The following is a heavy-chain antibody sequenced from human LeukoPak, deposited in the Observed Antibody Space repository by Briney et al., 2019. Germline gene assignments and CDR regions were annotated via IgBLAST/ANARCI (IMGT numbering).Heavy chain of an antibody. D-gene: IGHD3-10*01. CDR3: ARTRYYYNSRSYGAPYYFDY. J-gene: IGHJ4*02. CDR2: MSYSGHT. Sequence: PSETLSLTCTISGDSIGRINYFWGWIRQAPGKGLEWIVSMSYSGHTYYNPSLKSRVTISVDTSKNQFSLKLSSVTAADTAVYYCARTRYYYNSRSYGAPYYFDYWGQGTLVTVSS. V-gene: IGHV4-39*01. CDR1: GDSIGRINYF.